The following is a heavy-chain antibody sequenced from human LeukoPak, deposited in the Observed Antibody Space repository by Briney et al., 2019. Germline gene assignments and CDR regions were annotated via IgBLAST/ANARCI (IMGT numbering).Heavy chain of an antibody. CDR3: ARSIAAAGMDY. CDR1: GGSISSYY. J-gene: IGHJ4*02. D-gene: IGHD6-13*01. V-gene: IGHV4-59*01. Sequence: SETLSLTCTVSGGSISSYYWSWIRQPPGEGLEWIGYIYYSGSTNYNPSLKSRVTISVDTSKNQFSLKLSSVTAADTVVYYCARSIAAAGMDYWGQGTLVTVSS. CDR2: IYYSGST.